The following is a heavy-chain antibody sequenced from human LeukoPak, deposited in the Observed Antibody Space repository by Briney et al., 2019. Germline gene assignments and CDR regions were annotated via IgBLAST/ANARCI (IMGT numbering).Heavy chain of an antibody. J-gene: IGHJ4*02. CDR1: GYTFTGYY. CDR3: ARDNIAAAAYDY. V-gene: IGHV1-2*02. Sequence: ASVKVSCKASGYTFTGYYMHWVRQAPGQGLEWMGWINPNSGGTNYAQKFQGRVTMTRDTSISTAYMELSRLRSDDTAVYYCARDNIAAAAYDYWGQGTLVTVSS. D-gene: IGHD6-13*01. CDR2: INPNSGGT.